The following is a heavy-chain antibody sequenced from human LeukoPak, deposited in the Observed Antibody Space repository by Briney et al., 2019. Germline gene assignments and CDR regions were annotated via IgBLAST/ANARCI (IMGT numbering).Heavy chain of an antibody. J-gene: IGHJ4*02. CDR1: GFIFSSYW. V-gene: IGHV3-21*01. D-gene: IGHD3-22*01. CDR3: AGQYYYDSSGLPY. Sequence: GGSLRLSCAASGFIFSSYWMAWVRQAPGKGLEWVSSISSSSSYIYYADSVKGRFTISRDNAKNSLYLQMNSLRAEDTAVYYCAGQYYYDSSGLPYWGQGTLVTVSS. CDR2: ISSSSSYI.